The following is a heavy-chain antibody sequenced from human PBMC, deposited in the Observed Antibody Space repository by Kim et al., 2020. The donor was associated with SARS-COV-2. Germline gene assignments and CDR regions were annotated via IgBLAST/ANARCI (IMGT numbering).Heavy chain of an antibody. Sequence: ESVKGRFIISRDNSKNPLYLQMNSLRAEDTAVYCCARTPNIDYYYYGMDVWGQGTTVTVSS. CDR3: ARTPNIDYYYYGMDV. D-gene: IGHD3-16*02. V-gene: IGHV3-30*07. J-gene: IGHJ6*02.